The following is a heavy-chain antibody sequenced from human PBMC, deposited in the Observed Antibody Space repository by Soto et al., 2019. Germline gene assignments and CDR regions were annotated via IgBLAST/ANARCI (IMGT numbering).Heavy chain of an antibody. CDR1: GFSLSDHY. D-gene: IGHD3-22*01. Sequence: EVQLVASGGGLVQPGGSLRLSCAASGFSLSDHYMDWVRQAPGKGLEWVGRIRNEAYSYTTDYAASVKGRFTISRDDSKTALYLQMHSLKTEDTAVYYCADLAWGGYYLPWGQGTLITVAA. V-gene: IGHV3-72*01. CDR3: ADLAWGGYYLP. CDR2: IRNEAYSYTT. J-gene: IGHJ4*02.